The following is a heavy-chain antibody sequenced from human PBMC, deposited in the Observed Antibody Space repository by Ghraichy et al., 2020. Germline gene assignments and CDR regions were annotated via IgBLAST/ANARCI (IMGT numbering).Heavy chain of an antibody. V-gene: IGHV3-53*01. Sequence: GGSPRLSCAASGLTVSNNFMSWVRQAPGKGLEWVSIIYTGGNVYYADSVKGRFIISRDYSRNTVYLQMNSLRVEDTAVYYCAREWRASTNWYFDLWGRGSLVTVSS. D-gene: IGHD2-2*01. CDR2: IYTGGNV. CDR1: GLTVSNNF. CDR3: AREWRASTNWYFDL. J-gene: IGHJ2*01.